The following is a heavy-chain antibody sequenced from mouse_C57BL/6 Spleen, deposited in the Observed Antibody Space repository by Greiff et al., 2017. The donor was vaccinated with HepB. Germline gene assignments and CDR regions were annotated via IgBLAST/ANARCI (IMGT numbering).Heavy chain of an antibody. CDR2: INYDGSST. J-gene: IGHJ4*01. Sequence: EVQRVESEGGLVQPGSSMKLSCTASGFTFSDYYMAWVRQVPEKGLEWVANINYDGSSTYYLDSLKSRFIISRDNAKNILYLQMSSLKSEDTATYYCARDGYDRHYAMDYWGQGTSVTVSS. CDR1: GFTFSDYY. CDR3: ARDGYDRHYAMDY. D-gene: IGHD2-2*01. V-gene: IGHV5-16*01.